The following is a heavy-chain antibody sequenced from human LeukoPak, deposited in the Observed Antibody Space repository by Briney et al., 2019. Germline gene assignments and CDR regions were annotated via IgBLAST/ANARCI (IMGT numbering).Heavy chain of an antibody. CDR2: IFTSGNT. D-gene: IGHD6-13*01. V-gene: IGHV4-61*02. CDR1: GGSMNSDTYY. Sequence: PSETLSLTCTVSGGSMNSDTYYWSWIRQPAGKGLEWIGRIFTSGNTNYNPSLKSRVTISVDTSRRQFSLKLSSVTAADAAVYYCARSARRISSSGGTPTALAWDFYYYMDVWGRGTTVTISS. CDR3: ARSARRISSSGGTPTALAWDFYYYMDV. J-gene: IGHJ6*03.